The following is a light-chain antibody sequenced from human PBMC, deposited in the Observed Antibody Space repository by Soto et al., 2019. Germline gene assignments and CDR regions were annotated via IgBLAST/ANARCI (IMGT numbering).Light chain of an antibody. V-gene: IGKV1-33*01. J-gene: IGKJ2*01. CDR2: DAS. Sequence: DIQMTQSPSSLSASVGDRVTITCQASQDISNYLNWFQQKPGKAPKLLIYDASNLASGVPSRFSGSGSGTDFSFTISSLQTDDFATYYCQQYDSYPYTFGQGTKLEIK. CDR1: QDISNY. CDR3: QQYDSYPYT.